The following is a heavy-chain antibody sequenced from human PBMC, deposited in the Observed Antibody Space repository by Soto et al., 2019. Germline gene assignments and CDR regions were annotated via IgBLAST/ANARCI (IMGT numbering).Heavy chain of an antibody. Sequence: QVQLVQSGAEVKQPGSSVKVSCKASGGTFGSYAISWVRQAPGQGLEWMGGIIPIPGTANYAQKFQGRVTIAADESTSTADMELSSLRSEDTAVYYCARSQGSSTSLEIYYYYYYGMDVWGQGTTVTVSS. CDR2: IIPIPGTA. CDR1: GGTFGSYA. D-gene: IGHD2-2*01. V-gene: IGHV1-69*01. CDR3: ARSQGSSTSLEIYYYYYYGMDV. J-gene: IGHJ6*02.